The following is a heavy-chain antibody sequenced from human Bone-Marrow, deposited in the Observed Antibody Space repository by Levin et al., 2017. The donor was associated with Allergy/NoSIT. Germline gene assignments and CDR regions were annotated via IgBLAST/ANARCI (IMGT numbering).Heavy chain of an antibody. V-gene: IGHV3-23*01. CDR2: ISGSGGST. CDR1: GLTFSSYD. J-gene: IGHJ4*02. D-gene: IGHD3-22*01. Sequence: PGGSLRLSCAASGLTFSSYDMSWVRQAPGKGLEWVSGISGSGGSTYYADSVKGRFSVSRDNSKNTLYLQMNSLRAEDTAVYYCAKHYGEGYYYPFDYWGQGTLVTVSS. CDR3: AKHYGEGYYYPFDY.